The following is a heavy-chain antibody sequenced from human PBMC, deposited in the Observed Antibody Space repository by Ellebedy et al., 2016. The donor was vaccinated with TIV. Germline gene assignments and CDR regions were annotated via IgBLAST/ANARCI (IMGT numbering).Heavy chain of an antibody. CDR3: ASAPGGYYYDPLDY. J-gene: IGHJ4*02. Sequence: GSLRLXXTVSGGSISSYYWSWIRQPPGKGLEWIGYIYYSGSTNYNPSLKSRVTISVDTSKNQFSLKLSSVTAADTAVYYCASAPGGYYYDPLDYWGQGTLVTVSS. V-gene: IGHV4-59*01. CDR1: GGSISSYY. CDR2: IYYSGST. D-gene: IGHD3-22*01.